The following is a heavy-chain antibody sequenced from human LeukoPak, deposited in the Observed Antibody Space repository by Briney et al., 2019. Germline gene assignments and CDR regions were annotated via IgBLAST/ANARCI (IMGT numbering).Heavy chain of an antibody. CDR2: VDAGNGDT. CDR1: GYTFTSYA. J-gene: IGHJ4*02. CDR3: AKDIPDSGTYYGLDY. Sequence: ASVTVSCKASGYTFTSYAMHWVRQAPGQRLEWMGWVDAGNGDTKYSQKFQDRLTITRDTSASTAYMYLSSLRSEDTAVYYCAKDIPDSGTYYGLDYWGQGTLVTVSS. D-gene: IGHD1-26*01. V-gene: IGHV1-3*01.